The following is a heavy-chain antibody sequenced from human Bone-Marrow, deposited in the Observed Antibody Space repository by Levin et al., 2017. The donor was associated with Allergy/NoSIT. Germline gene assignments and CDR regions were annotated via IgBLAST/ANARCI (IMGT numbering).Heavy chain of an antibody. CDR2: INPSGGST. CDR1: GYTFTSYY. Sequence: ASVKVSCKASGYTFTSYYMHWVRQAPGQGLEWMGIINPSGGSTSYAQKFQGRVTMTRDTSTSTVYMELSSLRSEDTAVYYCARGEGSAGYSSGWYPGAWDYWGQGTLVTVSS. CDR3: ARGEGSAGYSSGWYPGAWDY. V-gene: IGHV1-46*01. J-gene: IGHJ4*02. D-gene: IGHD6-19*01.